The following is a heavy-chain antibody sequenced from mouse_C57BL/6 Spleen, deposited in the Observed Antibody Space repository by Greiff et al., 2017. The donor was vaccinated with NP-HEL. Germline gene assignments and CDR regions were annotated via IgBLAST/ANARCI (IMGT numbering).Heavy chain of an antibody. D-gene: IGHD3-2*02. V-gene: IGHV1-26*01. CDR1: GYTFTDYY. Sequence: EVQLQQSGPELVKPGASVKISCKASGYTFTDYYMNWVKQSHGKSLEWIGDINPNNGGTSYNQKFKGKATLTVDKSSSTAYMELRSLTSEDSAVYYCARGRQLRKGYYAMDYWGQGTSVTVSS. CDR3: ARGRQLRKGYYAMDY. J-gene: IGHJ4*01. CDR2: INPNNGGT.